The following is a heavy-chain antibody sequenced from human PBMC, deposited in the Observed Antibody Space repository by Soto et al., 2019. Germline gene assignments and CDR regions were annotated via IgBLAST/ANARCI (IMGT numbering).Heavy chain of an antibody. CDR1: GFTFSRHD. V-gene: IGHV3-13*01. CDR2: IDSAGDR. CDR3: VRGGIKGVSWNWFET. Sequence: EVQLVESGGGLVQPGESLRLSCAASGFTFSRHDMHWVRQVTGKGLEWVSGIDSAGDRKYLDSVEGRFTISRENDKNSLHLQMNSLTAGDTALYYCVRGGIKGVSWNWFETWGQGIQVTVSS. J-gene: IGHJ5*02. D-gene: IGHD3-10*01.